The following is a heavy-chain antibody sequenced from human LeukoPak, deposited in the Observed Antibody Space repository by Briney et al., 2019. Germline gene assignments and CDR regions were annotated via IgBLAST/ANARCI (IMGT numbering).Heavy chain of an antibody. CDR3: ARLGHDYIWGSYRFLSDY. D-gene: IGHD3-16*02. Sequence: ASVKVSCKASGYTFTSYGISWVRQAPGQGLEWMGWISAYNGNTNYAQKLQGRVTMTTDTSTSTAYMELRSLRSDDTAVYYCARLGHDYIWGSYRFLSDYWAREPWSPSPQ. V-gene: IGHV1-18*01. J-gene: IGHJ4*02. CDR1: GYTFTSYG. CDR2: ISAYNGNT.